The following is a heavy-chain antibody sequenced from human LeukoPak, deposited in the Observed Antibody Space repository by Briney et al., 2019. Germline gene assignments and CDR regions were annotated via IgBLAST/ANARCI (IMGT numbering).Heavy chain of an antibody. CDR3: ARLRDYDT. CDR1: GFDFSRYS. Sequence: PGGSLRLSCVGSGFDFSRYSMTWVRQAPGKGLEWLSYISGPNNSINSIDSVKGRFTVSRDNAQNSVYLHMSNLRVEDTAVYYCARLRDYDTWGQGTLVVVSS. D-gene: IGHD4-11*01. J-gene: IGHJ5*02. V-gene: IGHV3-48*01. CDR2: ISGPNNSI.